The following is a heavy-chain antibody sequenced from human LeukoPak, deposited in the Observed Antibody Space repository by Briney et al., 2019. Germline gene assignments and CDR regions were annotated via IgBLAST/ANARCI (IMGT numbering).Heavy chain of an antibody. Sequence: GGSLRLSCAASGFVFSSYWMSWVRQAPGKGLEWVANIKQDGSEKYYVDSVKGRFTISRDNAENSLYLQMNSLGAEDTAVYYCARDSNSSPALDYWGQGTLVTVSS. D-gene: IGHD6-6*01. CDR1: GFVFSSYW. V-gene: IGHV3-7*05. CDR2: IKQDGSEK. J-gene: IGHJ4*02. CDR3: ARDSNSSPALDY.